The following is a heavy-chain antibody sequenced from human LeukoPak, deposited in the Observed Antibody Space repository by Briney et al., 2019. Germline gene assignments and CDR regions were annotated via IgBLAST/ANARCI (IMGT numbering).Heavy chain of an antibody. CDR3: ARDRFGLYFDILTGTVGVDY. CDR1: GFTFSSFW. V-gene: IGHV3-7*01. J-gene: IGHJ4*02. CDR2: IKEGGSEK. Sequence: GGSLRLSCAASGFTFSSFWMSWVRQAPGKGLECVANIKEGGSEKYYVDSVKGRFTISRDNAKNLLFLQMNSLRAEDTAMYYCARDRFGLYFDILTGTVGVDYWGQGTLVTVSS. D-gene: IGHD3-9*01.